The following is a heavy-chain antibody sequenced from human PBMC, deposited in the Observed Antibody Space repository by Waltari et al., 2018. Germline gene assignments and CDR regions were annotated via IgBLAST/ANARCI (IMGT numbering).Heavy chain of an antibody. CDR2: NNTDSGNP. Sequence: QVQLVQSGSELKKPGASVKVSCKASGYTFTTYGINWVRQAPGQGLEWLGWNNTDSGNPTYAQGFTGRLVFSLDTSVNTAFLQISSLKAEDSAIYYCARDFESRGYDIWGQGTMVTVSS. D-gene: IGHD3-22*01. V-gene: IGHV7-4-1*02. J-gene: IGHJ3*02. CDR1: GYTFTTYG. CDR3: ARDFESRGYDI.